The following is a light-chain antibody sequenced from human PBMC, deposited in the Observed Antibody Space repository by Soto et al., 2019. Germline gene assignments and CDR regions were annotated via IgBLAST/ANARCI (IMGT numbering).Light chain of an antibody. CDR3: QQYNKWPPWT. Sequence: EIVMTQSPATLSVSPGERATLSCRASQSVRNNLAWYQQKPGLAPRLLISAASTRATGVPARFSGNGSETEFTLTIDSLQSEDYALYYCQQYNKWPPWTFGQGTKVDIK. J-gene: IGKJ1*01. CDR1: QSVRNN. V-gene: IGKV3-15*01. CDR2: AAS.